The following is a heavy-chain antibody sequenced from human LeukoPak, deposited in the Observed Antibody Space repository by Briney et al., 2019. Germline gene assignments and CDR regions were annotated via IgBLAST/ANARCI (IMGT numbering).Heavy chain of an antibody. Sequence: GGSLTLSCAPSGFTLSSYATSGVRPAPGKGLEWVSAICGSGGTPYYVDPVKGRFTISRDNSKNTLYLQMNSLRAEETAVDYCAKEHGDYGGDQGTLVTVSS. V-gene: IGHV3-23*01. CDR3: AKEHGDYG. J-gene: IGHJ4*02. CDR1: GFTLSSYA. D-gene: IGHD4-17*01. CDR2: ICGSGGTP.